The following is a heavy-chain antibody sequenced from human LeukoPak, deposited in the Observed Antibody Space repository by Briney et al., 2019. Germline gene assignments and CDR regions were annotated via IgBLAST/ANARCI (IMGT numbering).Heavy chain of an antibody. D-gene: IGHD4-17*01. Sequence: SETLSLTCTVSGGSISSGGYYWSWIRQHPGKGLEWIGYIYYSGSTYYNPSLKSRVTISVDTSKNQFSLKLSSVTAADTAVYYCAKDGESGRGNPRVDWFDSWGQGTLVTVSS. CDR3: AKDGESGRGNPRVDWFDS. J-gene: IGHJ5*01. V-gene: IGHV4-31*03. CDR1: GGSISSGGYY. CDR2: IYYSGST.